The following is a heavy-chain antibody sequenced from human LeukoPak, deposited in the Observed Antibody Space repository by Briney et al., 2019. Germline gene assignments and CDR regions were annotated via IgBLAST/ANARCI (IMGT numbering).Heavy chain of an antibody. CDR1: GVSVSSGSSN. D-gene: IGHD3-10*01. Sequence: SETLSLTCTVSGVSVSSGSSNWSWVRQPPGKGLEWIGYMYYTGSTNYNPSLQSRVTISINTSTNQFSLKLSSVTAADRAVYYCARLRFGDYPYYFDYWGQGTLVTVSS. CDR3: ARLRFGDYPYYFDY. CDR2: MYYTGST. V-gene: IGHV4-61*01. J-gene: IGHJ4*02.